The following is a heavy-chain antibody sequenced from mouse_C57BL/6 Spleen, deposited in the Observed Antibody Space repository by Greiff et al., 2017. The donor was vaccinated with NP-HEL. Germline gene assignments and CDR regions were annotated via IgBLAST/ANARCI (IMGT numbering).Heavy chain of an antibody. CDR2: IYPGDGDT. V-gene: IGHV1-82*01. CDR1: GYAFSSSW. Sequence: QVQLQQSGPELVKPGASVKISCKASGYAFSSSWMNWVKQRPGKGLEWIGRIYPGDGDTNYNGKFKGKATLTADKSSSTAYMQLSSLTSEDSAVYVCARDSKDAMDYWGQGTSVTVSS. J-gene: IGHJ4*01. D-gene: IGHD2-5*01. CDR3: ARDSKDAMDY.